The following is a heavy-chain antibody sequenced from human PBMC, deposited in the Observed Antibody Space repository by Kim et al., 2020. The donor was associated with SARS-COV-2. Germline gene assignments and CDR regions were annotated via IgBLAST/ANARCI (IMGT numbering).Heavy chain of an antibody. CDR3: ARGSNSWYSAFDI. J-gene: IGHJ3*02. CDR1: GFTFSSYA. V-gene: IGHV3-30*04. Sequence: GGSLRLSCAASGFTFSSYAMHWVRQAPGKGLEWVAVISYDGSNKYYADSVRGRFTISRDNSKNTLYLQMNSLRAEDTAVYYCARGSNSWYSAFDIWGQGTKGTVSS. D-gene: IGHD2-15*01. CDR2: ISYDGSNK.